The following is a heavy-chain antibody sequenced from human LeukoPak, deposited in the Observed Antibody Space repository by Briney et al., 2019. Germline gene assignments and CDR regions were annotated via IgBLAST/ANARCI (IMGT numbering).Heavy chain of an antibody. CDR2: ISSSSSYI. J-gene: IGHJ4*02. CDR3: ARGVGYIAAAGQTFDY. CDR1: GFTFSSYA. Sequence: PGGSLRLSCAASGFTFSSYAMSWVRQAPGKGLEWVSSISSSSSYIYYADSVKGRFTISRDNAKNSLYLQMNSLRAEDTAVYYCARGVGYIAAAGQTFDYRGQGTLVTVSS. V-gene: IGHV3-21*01. D-gene: IGHD6-13*01.